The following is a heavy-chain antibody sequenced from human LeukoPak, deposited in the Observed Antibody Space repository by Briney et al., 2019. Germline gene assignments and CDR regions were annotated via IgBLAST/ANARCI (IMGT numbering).Heavy chain of an antibody. D-gene: IGHD2-2*01. V-gene: IGHV1-69*13. CDR3: ARISDIVVVPAAMGYFDY. Sequence: SVKVSCKASGGTFSSYAISWVRQAPGQGLEWMGGIIPIFGTANYAQKFQGRVTTTADESTSTAYMELSSLRSEDTAVYYCARISDIVVVPAAMGYFDYWGQGTLVTVSS. CDR1: GGTFSSYA. J-gene: IGHJ4*02. CDR2: IIPIFGTA.